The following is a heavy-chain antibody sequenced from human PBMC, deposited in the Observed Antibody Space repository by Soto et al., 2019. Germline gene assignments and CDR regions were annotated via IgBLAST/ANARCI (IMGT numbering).Heavy chain of an antibody. CDR3: AGSIVVVVAATQDDNWFDP. CDR1: GGTFSSYS. V-gene: IGHV1-69*06. CDR2: IIPIFGTA. J-gene: IGHJ5*02. Sequence: SGKVCCEASGGTFSSYSISWVREAPGQGLEWMGGIIPIFGTANYAQKFQGRVTITADKSTSTAYMELSSLRSEDTAVYYCAGSIVVVVAATQDDNWFDPWGQGTLVTVSS. D-gene: IGHD2-15*01.